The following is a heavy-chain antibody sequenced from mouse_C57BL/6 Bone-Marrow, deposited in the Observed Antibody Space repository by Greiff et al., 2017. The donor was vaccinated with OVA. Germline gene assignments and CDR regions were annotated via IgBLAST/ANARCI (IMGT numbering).Heavy chain of an antibody. Sequence: VQLQQSGPELVKPGASVKISCKASGYSFTSYYIHWVKQRPGQGLEWIGWIYPGSGNTKYNEKFKGKATLTADTYSSTAYMQLSSLTSEDSAVYYCARLGPSYFDVWGTGTTVTVSS. J-gene: IGHJ1*03. CDR1: GYSFTSYY. CDR3: ARLGPSYFDV. D-gene: IGHD3-3*01. CDR2: IYPGSGNT. V-gene: IGHV1-66*01.